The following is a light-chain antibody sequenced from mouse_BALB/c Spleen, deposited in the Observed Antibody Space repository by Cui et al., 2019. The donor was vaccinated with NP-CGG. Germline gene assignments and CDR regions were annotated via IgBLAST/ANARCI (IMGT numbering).Light chain of an antibody. V-gene: IGLV1*01. CDR1: TGAVTTSNY. J-gene: IGLJ1*01. CDR3: ALWYSNHWM. Sequence: QAVVTKEPALTTSPGETVTLTCRSSTGAVTTSNYANWVQEKPDHLFTGLIGGTNNRAPGVPARFSGSLIGDKAALTITGAQTEDEAIYFCALWYSNHWMFGGGTKLTVL. CDR2: GTN.